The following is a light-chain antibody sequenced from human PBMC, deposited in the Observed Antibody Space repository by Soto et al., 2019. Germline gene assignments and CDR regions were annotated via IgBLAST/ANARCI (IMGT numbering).Light chain of an antibody. J-gene: IGKJ3*01. CDR2: SAT. CDR1: QTIYQA. Sequence: DIQMTQSPSSLSASVGDRVTITCRASQTIYQALNWYHQKPGKAPRLLISSATALQRGVPSSFSGSGYGAEFPLIISSLLPEDFGTYYCQQSFTSIFTFGPGTKVDV. V-gene: IGKV1-39*01. CDR3: QQSFTSIFT.